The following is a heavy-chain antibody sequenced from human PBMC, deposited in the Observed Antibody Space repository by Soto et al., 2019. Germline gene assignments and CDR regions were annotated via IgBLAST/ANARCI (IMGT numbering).Heavy chain of an antibody. CDR3: GATVNGSSNVDP. V-gene: IGHV4-31*11. CDR1: GDSISSGSYY. CDR2: ISKSGNT. D-gene: IGHD3-10*01. Sequence: QVQLQESGPGLVKPSQTLPLTCAVSGDSISSGSYYWTWIRPHPGKGLEWIGYISKSGNTYYNPSLKSRVTISLDTSKNQFSLELNSVTAADTAVYYCGATVNGSSNVDPWGQGTLVTVSS. J-gene: IGHJ5*02.